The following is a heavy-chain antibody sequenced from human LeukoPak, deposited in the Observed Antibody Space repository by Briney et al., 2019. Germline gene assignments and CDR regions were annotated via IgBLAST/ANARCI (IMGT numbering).Heavy chain of an antibody. J-gene: IGHJ6*03. CDR1: GFTFSTYA. CDR2: ISGSGIST. Sequence: GGSLRLSCAASGFTFSTYAMSWVRQAPGKGLEWVSGISGSGISTYYADSVKGRFTIARDNSKNTLYLQMNSLRAEDTAVYYCAKARWLIADYQYSYMDVWGKGTTVTVSS. V-gene: IGHV3-23*01. D-gene: IGHD3-22*01. CDR3: AKARWLIADYQYSYMDV.